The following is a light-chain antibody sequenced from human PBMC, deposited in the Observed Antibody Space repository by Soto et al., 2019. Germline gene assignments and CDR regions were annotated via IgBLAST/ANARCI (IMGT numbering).Light chain of an antibody. V-gene: IGKV1-9*01. CDR3: QQLKIFPLS. J-gene: IGKJ4*01. CDR1: QGISSS. Sequence: IQLTQSPSSLSASVGDRVTITCRASQGISSSLSWYQQQPGKAPKLLLYAASTLQSGVPSRFSGSGSGTEFTLTISSLQPEDVATYYCQQLKIFPLSFGGGTTVEIK. CDR2: AAS.